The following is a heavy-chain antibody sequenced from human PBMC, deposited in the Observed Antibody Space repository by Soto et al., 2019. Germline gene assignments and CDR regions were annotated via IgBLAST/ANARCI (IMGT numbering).Heavy chain of an antibody. D-gene: IGHD6-19*01. Sequence: ASVKVSCKASGYGFTSYGISWVRQAPGQGLEWMGWMNAYSGDTGYAQKFQGRVTLTRNTSINTAYIELSSLTSDDTAVYYCATSGGGWYLYWGQRTLVTVSS. V-gene: IGHV1-8*02. CDR2: MNAYSGDT. CDR3: ATSGGGWYLY. J-gene: IGHJ4*02. CDR1: GYGFTSYG.